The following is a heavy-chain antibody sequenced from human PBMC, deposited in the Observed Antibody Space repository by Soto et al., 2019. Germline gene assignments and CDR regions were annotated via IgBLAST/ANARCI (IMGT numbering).Heavy chain of an antibody. V-gene: IGHV1-46*01. CDR3: ARGASVVTQFAGYWLDP. D-gene: IGHD2-21*02. Sequence: ASVKVSCKASGYTFTNNYIHWVRQAPGQGLESLGMIDPDGGNTRYAKKFQGRFTMTRDTSTTTVYLELSSLRFEDTAVYFCARGASVVTQFAGYWLDPWGQGTLVTVSS. CDR2: IDPDGGNT. J-gene: IGHJ5*02. CDR1: GYTFTNNY.